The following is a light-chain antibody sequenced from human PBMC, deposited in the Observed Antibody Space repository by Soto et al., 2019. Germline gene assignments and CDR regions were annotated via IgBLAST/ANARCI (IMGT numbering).Light chain of an antibody. CDR3: QQYGSSPKT. V-gene: IGKV3-20*01. CDR2: GAS. Sequence: EIVLTQSPGTLSLSPGERATLSCRASQSVSSSYLAWYQQKPGQAPRLLIYGASSRATGIPDRFSGSGSGTDFTLTIRRLEPEDVAVYYGQQYGSSPKTFGQGSKVEIK. J-gene: IGKJ1*01. CDR1: QSVSSSY.